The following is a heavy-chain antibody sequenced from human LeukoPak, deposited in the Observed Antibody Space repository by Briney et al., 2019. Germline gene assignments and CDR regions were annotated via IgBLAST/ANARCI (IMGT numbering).Heavy chain of an antibody. CDR1: GGSISNYY. D-gene: IGHD6-13*01. V-gene: IGHV4-59*12. CDR2: IFYIGRT. CDR3: ARDSSSWFFVFDY. Sequence: SETLSLTCTVSGGSISNYYWSWIRQSPGKGLEWIGYIFYIGRTNYNPSLKSRVTISVDTSKNQFSLKLSSVTAADTAVYYCARDSSSWFFVFDYWGQGTLVTVSS. J-gene: IGHJ4*02.